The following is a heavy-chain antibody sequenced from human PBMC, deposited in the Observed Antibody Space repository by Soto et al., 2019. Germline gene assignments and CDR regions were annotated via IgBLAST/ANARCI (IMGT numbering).Heavy chain of an antibody. CDR1: HGSISLDRFY. D-gene: IGHD1-26*01. V-gene: IGHV4-61*01. CDR3: AREFSSAHINYLYF. CDR2: ISHSGLT. J-gene: IGHJ4*02. Sequence: QVELQESGPGLVKPSETLSLTCTVSHGSISLDRFYWTWIRQPPGKGLEWIGYISHSGLTKYNPSLESRVTISVDSSNNQFSLKLKSVTAADTAVYYCAREFSSAHINYLYFWGQGTLVSVSS.